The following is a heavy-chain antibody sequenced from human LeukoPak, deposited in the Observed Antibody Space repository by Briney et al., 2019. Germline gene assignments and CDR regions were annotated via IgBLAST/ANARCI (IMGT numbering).Heavy chain of an antibody. J-gene: IGHJ4*02. CDR2: INPNSGGT. D-gene: IGHD1-26*01. CDR3: AASRGLPVPSFDC. CDR1: GYTFTGYY. V-gene: IGHV1-2*02. Sequence: GASVKVSCKASGYTFTGYYMHWVRQAPGQGLEWMGWINPNSGGTNYAQKFQGRVTMTRDTSISTAYMELSRLTSDDTAVYYCAASRGLPVPSFDCWGQGTLVTVSS.